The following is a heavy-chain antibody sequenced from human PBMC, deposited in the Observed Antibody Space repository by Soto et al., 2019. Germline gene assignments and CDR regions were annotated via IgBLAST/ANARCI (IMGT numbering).Heavy chain of an antibody. J-gene: IGHJ4*02. CDR2: IYYSGST. D-gene: IGHD2-15*01. Sequence: SETLSLTCTVSGGSISSSDYFWGWVRQPPGKGLEWIGTIYYSGSTYYNPSLNSRVTISVDTSKNQFSLNLSSVTAADTAVYYCARDPHCSGGSCYYFDYWGQGTLVTVSS. CDR3: ARDPHCSGGSCYYFDY. V-gene: IGHV4-39*01. CDR1: GGSISSSDYF.